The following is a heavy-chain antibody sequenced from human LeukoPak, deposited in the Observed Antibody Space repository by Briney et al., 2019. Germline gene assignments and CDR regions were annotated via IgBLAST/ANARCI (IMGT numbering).Heavy chain of an antibody. CDR1: GGSISDNY. D-gene: IGHD6-19*01. CDR3: ARDRAVAGPPDY. V-gene: IGHV4-4*07. J-gene: IGHJ4*02. CDR2: LFPSGST. Sequence: SETLSLTCIVSGGSISDNYWSWIRQPAGKGLEWIGRLFPSGSTNYSPSLKSRVTMSVDTSKNQFSLKLGSVTAADTAVYYCARDRAVAGPPDYWGQGTLVTVSS.